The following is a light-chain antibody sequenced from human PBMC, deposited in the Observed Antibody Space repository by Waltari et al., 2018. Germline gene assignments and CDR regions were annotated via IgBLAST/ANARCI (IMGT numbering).Light chain of an antibody. CDR2: DVT. CDR3: SSHTSSRTRV. J-gene: IGLJ3*02. V-gene: IGLV2-14*03. Sequence: QSALTQPASVSGSPGQSITISCPGTSSDVGAYDYASWYQQHPGKVPKLIIYDVTYRPSGISNRFSGSKSGITAFLTISGLQAEDEADYYCSSHTSSRTRVFGGGTELTVL. CDR1: SSDVGAYDY.